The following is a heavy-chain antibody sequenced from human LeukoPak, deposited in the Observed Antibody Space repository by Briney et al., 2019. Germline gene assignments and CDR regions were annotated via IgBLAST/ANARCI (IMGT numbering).Heavy chain of an antibody. D-gene: IGHD3-22*01. CDR1: GGSFSGYY. CDR3: ARHGKARSSGYGD. Sequence: SETLSLTCAVYGGSFSGYYWSWIRQPPGKGLEWIGEINHSGSTNYNPSLKSRVTISVDTSKNQFSLKLSSVTAADTAVYYCARHGKARSSGYGDWGQGTLVTVSS. CDR2: INHSGST. J-gene: IGHJ4*02. V-gene: IGHV4-34*01.